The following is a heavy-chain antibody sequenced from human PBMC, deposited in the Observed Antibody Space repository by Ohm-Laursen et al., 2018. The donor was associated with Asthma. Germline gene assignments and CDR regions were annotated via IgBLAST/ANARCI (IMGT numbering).Heavy chain of an antibody. CDR2: ISYDGSNK. CDR3: AKGHGGRYNWNYGDY. D-gene: IGHD1-20*01. V-gene: IGHV3-30*18. CDR1: GFTFSSYG. Sequence: SLRLSCSAPGFTFSSYGMHWVRQAPGKGLEWVAVISYDGSNKYYADSVKGRFTISRDNSKNTLYLQMNSLRAEDTAVYYCAKGHGGRYNWNYGDYWGQGTLVTVSS. J-gene: IGHJ4*02.